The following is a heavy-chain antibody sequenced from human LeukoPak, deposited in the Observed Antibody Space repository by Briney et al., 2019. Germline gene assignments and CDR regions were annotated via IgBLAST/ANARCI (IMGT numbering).Heavy chain of an antibody. J-gene: IGHJ4*02. Sequence: GGSLRLSCAASGFTFSIYAMSWVRQAPGKGLQWVSSITSRGESTWYVDPVKGRFTITRDNSENTPYLQMHSLRAEDTAVYYCARDRPNYYGSDGHYYRRDGDYWGRGTLVSVSS. D-gene: IGHD3-22*01. CDR1: GFTFSIYA. V-gene: IGHV3-23*01. CDR2: ITSRGEST. CDR3: ARDRPNYYGSDGHYYRRDGDY.